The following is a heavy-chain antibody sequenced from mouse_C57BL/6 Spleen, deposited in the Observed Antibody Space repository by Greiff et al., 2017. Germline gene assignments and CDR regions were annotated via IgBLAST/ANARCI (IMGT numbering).Heavy chain of an antibody. D-gene: IGHD2-1*01. V-gene: IGHV5-17*01. CDR1: GFTFSDYG. Sequence: EVKLVESGGGLVKPGGSLKLSCAASGFTFSDYGMHWVRQAPEKGLEWVSYISSGSSTIYYADPVKGRFTISRDNAKNTLFLQMTSLRSEDTAMYYSARRNYGNYDWYIDVWGTGTTVTVSS. J-gene: IGHJ1*03. CDR2: ISSGSSTI. CDR3: ARRNYGNYDWYIDV.